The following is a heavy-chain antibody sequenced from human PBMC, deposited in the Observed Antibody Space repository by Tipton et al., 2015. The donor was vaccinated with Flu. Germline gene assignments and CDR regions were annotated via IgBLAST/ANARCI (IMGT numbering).Heavy chain of an antibody. V-gene: IGHV4-4*07. D-gene: IGHD3-10*01. Sequence: TLSLTCTVSGGSISSYYWSWIRQPAGKGLEWIGRMHASGVTNYNPSLKSRVSMSVDTSMDQFSLKLTSVTAADTALYYCARDPYNASGSLYDGGDYFDFWGRGTLVCVSS. CDR1: GGSISSYY. CDR2: MHASGVT. J-gene: IGHJ4*02. CDR3: ARDPYNASGSLYDGGDYFDF.